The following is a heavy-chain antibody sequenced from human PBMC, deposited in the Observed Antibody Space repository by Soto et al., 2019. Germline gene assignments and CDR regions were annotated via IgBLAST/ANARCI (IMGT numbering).Heavy chain of an antibody. CDR1: GFTVSSNY. V-gene: IGHV3-53*04. CDR3: ARVPAATVLYYYYYMDV. CDR2: IYSGGST. D-gene: IGHD4-17*01. Sequence: GGSLRLSCAASGFTVSSNYMSWVRQAPGKGLEWVSVIYSGGSTYYADSVKGRFTISRHNSKNTLYLQMNSLRAEDTAVYYCARVPAATVLYYYYYMDVWGKGTTVTVSS. J-gene: IGHJ6*03.